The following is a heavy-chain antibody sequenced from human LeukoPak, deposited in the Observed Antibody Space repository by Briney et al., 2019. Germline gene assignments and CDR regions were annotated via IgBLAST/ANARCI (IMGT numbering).Heavy chain of an antibody. CDR3: AKSDYDFWSGKSMDV. J-gene: IGHJ6*03. CDR1: GFTFSSYA. CDR2: ISGSGGST. D-gene: IGHD3-3*01. V-gene: IGHV3-23*01. Sequence: GGSLRLSCAASGFTFSSYAMSWVRQAPGKGLEWVSAISGSGGSTYYADSVKGRFTISRDNSKNTLYLQMNSLRAEDTAVYYCAKSDYDFWSGKSMDVWGKGTTVTVSS.